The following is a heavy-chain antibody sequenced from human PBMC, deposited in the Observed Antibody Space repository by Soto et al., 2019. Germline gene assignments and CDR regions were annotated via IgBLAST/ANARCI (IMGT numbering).Heavy chain of an antibody. CDR1: GFTFSSFG. CDR3: ARGGYCSGGSCYTYWYFDL. V-gene: IGHV3-33*01. CDR2: ISYDGSNK. J-gene: IGHJ2*01. D-gene: IGHD2-15*01. Sequence: QVQLVESGGDVVQPGRSLRLSCAASGFTFSSFGMHWVRQAPGKGLEWVAVISYDGSNKYYAESVKGRFTISRDNSKNTLYLQMNSLRAEDTAVYYCARGGYCSGGSCYTYWYFDLWGRGTLVTVSS.